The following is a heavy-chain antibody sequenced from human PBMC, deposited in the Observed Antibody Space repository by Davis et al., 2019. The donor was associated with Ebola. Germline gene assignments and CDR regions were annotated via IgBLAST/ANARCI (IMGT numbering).Heavy chain of an antibody. V-gene: IGHV1-69*06. CDR1: GGTFSSYA. CDR3: ARTTVTTIYNWFDP. J-gene: IGHJ5*02. D-gene: IGHD4-11*01. Sequence: SVKVSCKASGGTFSSYAISWVRQAPGQGLEWMGGIIPIFGTANYAQKFQGRVTITADKSTSTAYMELSSLRSEDTAVYYCARTTVTTIYNWFDPWGQGTLVTVSS. CDR2: IIPIFGTA.